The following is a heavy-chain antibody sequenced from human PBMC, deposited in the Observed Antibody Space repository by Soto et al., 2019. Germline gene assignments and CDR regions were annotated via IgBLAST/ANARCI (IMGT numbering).Heavy chain of an antibody. Sequence: QVQLVESGGGVVQPGRSLRLSCAASGFTFSSYAMHWVRQAPGKGLEWVAVISYDGSNKYYADSVKGRFTISRDNSKNTLYLQMNRLRAEDTAVYYCARGNVLRFLGYYFDYWGQGTLVTVSS. J-gene: IGHJ4*02. V-gene: IGHV3-30-3*01. CDR3: ARGNVLRFLGYYFDY. CDR1: GFTFSSYA. D-gene: IGHD3-3*01. CDR2: ISYDGSNK.